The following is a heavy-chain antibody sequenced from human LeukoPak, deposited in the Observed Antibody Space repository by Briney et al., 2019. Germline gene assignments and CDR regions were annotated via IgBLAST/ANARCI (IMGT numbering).Heavy chain of an antibody. J-gene: IGHJ1*01. CDR2: IKQDGSEK. V-gene: IGHV3-7*01. CDR1: GFTFSSYW. Sequence: GGSLRLSCAASGFTFSSYWMSWVRQAPGQGLEWVANIKQDGSEKYYVDSVKGRSTISGDNAKNSLYLQVNSLRAEDTAVYYCARDSGWNDEVYWGQGTLVTVSS. D-gene: IGHD1-1*01. CDR3: ARDSGWNDEVY.